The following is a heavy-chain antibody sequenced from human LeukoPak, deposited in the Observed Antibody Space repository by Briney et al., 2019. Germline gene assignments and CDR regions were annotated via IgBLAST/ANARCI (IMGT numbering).Heavy chain of an antibody. CDR1: AFTFSDYW. CDR2: ISYDGSNK. Sequence: GGSLRLSCAASAFTFSDYWMTWVRQTPGKGLEWVAVISYDGSNKYYADSVKGRFTISRDNSKNTLYLQMNSLRAEDTAVYYCARLTMSDYWGQGTLVTVSS. J-gene: IGHJ4*02. D-gene: IGHD1/OR15-1a*01. V-gene: IGHV3-30*03. CDR3: ARLTMSDY.